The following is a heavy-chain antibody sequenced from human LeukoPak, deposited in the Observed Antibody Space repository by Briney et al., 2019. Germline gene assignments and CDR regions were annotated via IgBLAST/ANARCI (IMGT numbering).Heavy chain of an antibody. CDR1: GGSISSYY. CDR3: ASYGSGGFGNSNDY. V-gene: IGHV4-59*01. Sequence: SETLSLTCTVSGGSISSYYWGWIRQPPGKGLEWIGYIYYSGSTNYNPSLKSRVTISVDTSKNQFSLKLSSVTAADTAVYYCASYGSGGFGNSNDYWGQGTLVTVSS. J-gene: IGHJ4*02. D-gene: IGHD2/OR15-2a*01. CDR2: IYYSGST.